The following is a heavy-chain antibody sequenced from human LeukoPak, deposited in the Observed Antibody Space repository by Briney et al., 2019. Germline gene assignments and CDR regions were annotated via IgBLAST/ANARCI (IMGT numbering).Heavy chain of an antibody. J-gene: IGHJ4*02. CDR3: ARHGTQRGEDWDY. Sequence: GESLKISCKGSGYSFTSYWIGWVRQMPGKGLAWMGIIYPGDSDTRYSPPFQGQVTISADESISTAYLQWSSLKASDTAMYYCARHGTQRGEDWDYWGQGTLVTVSS. CDR1: GYSFTSYW. CDR2: IYPGDSDT. V-gene: IGHV5-51*01. D-gene: IGHD3-10*01.